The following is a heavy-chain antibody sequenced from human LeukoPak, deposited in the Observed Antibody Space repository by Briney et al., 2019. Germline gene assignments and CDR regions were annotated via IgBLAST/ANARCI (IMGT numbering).Heavy chain of an antibody. D-gene: IGHD6-19*01. V-gene: IGHV3-49*03. CDR2: ISGGTT. CDR3: SRGSGWFSVY. Sequence: PGGSLRLSCTASGFTFGDYLMSWFRQAPGKGLEWIGFISGGTTEYAASVKGRFTISRDDSTSIAYLQMNSLTTEETAVYYCSRGSGWFSVYWGRGTVVTVPS. CDR1: GFTFGDYL. J-gene: IGHJ4*02.